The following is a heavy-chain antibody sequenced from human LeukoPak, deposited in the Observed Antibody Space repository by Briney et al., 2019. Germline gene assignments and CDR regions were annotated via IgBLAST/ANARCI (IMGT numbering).Heavy chain of an antibody. J-gene: IGHJ5*02. Sequence: SETLSLTCTVSGGFISSYYWSWIRQPAGKGLEWIGRIYTSGSTNYNPSLKSRVTMSVDTSKNQFSLKLSSVTAADTAVYYCARERGDLLRYFDWLPDSWGQGTLVTGSS. V-gene: IGHV4-4*07. CDR1: GGFISSYY. D-gene: IGHD3-9*01. CDR2: IYTSGST. CDR3: ARERGDLLRYFDWLPDS.